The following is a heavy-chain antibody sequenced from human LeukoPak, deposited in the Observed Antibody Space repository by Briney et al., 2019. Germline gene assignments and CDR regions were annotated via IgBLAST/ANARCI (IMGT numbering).Heavy chain of an antibody. CDR3: ARGATMVRGEAFDI. V-gene: IGHV4-30-4*01. CDR2: IYYSGST. D-gene: IGHD3-10*01. CDR1: GGSFSSGDYY. Sequence: SETLSLTCTVSGGSFSSGDYYWSWIRQPPGKGLEWIGYIYYSGSTYYNPSLKSRVTISVDTSKNQFSLKLSSVTAADTAVYYCARGATMVRGEAFDIWGQGTMVTVSS. J-gene: IGHJ3*02.